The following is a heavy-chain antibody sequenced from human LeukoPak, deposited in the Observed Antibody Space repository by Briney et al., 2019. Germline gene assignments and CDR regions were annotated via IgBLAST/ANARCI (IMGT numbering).Heavy chain of an antibody. CDR3: ARGGSENY. CDR1: GYTFTGYY. V-gene: IGHV1-2*02. Sequence: GASVKVSCKASGYTFTGYYMHWVRQSPGQGLEWMGWINPNSGGTNYEQKFQGRVTMTRGTSIRTAYMEMSRLRSDDTAVYYCARGGSENYWGQGTLVTVSS. CDR2: INPNSGGT. J-gene: IGHJ4*02.